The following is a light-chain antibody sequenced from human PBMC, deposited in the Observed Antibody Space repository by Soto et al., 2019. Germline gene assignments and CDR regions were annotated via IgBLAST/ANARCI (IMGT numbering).Light chain of an antibody. J-gene: IGLJ1*01. CDR1: SSDVGGYNY. CDR3: SSYAGIRTYV. CDR2: DVS. V-gene: IGLV2-23*02. Sequence: QSVLTQPASVSGSPGQTITISCTGTSSDVGGYNYVSWYQHHPGKAPKLIIFDVSNRPSGVSDRFSGSKSGNTASLTISGLQAEDEADYHCSSYAGIRTYVFGSGTKVTVL.